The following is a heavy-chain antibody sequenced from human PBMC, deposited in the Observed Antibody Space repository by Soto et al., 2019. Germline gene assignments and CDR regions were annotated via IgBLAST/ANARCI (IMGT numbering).Heavy chain of an antibody. CDR2: IYPGDSDT. Sequence: GESLKISCKGSGYSLTSYWIGWVRQMPGKGLKWMGIIYPGDSDTRYSPSFQGQVTISADKSISTAYLQWSSLKASDTAMYYCARHLQGGSSYYYGMDVWGQGTTVTVSS. CDR3: ARHLQGGSSYYYGMDV. J-gene: IGHJ6*02. V-gene: IGHV5-51*01. CDR1: GYSLTSYW. D-gene: IGHD6-6*01.